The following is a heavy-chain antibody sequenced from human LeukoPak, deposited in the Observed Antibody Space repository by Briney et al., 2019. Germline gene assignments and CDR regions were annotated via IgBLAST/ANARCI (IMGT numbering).Heavy chain of an antibody. J-gene: IGHJ4*02. CDR2: IWYDGSNK. CDR1: GFSFSAYG. V-gene: IGHV3-33*01. CDR3: ATARNDYDTNGFSVLDY. D-gene: IGHD3-22*01. Sequence: GGSLRLSCGASGFSFSAYGMHWVRQAPGKGLGWVAVIWYDGSNKDYADSVKGRFTISRDNSQNTLYLQMNSLRAEDTAVYYCATARNDYDTNGFSVLDYWGQGTLVTVSS.